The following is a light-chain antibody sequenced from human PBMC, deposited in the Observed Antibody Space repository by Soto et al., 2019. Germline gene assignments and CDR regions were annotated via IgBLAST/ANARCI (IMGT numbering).Light chain of an antibody. Sequence: IQMTQSPSTLSASVGDRVTFTCRASQTISTWLAWYQQKPGEAPKLLIYKASTLEVGVPSRFSASGSGTDFTLTIHTLQAADFATYYCQQYHSYPWTFGQGTKV. CDR2: KAS. CDR3: QQYHSYPWT. CDR1: QTISTW. V-gene: IGKV1-5*03. J-gene: IGKJ1*01.